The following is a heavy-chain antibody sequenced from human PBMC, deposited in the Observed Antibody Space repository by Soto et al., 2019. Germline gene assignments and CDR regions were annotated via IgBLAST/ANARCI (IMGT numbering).Heavy chain of an antibody. J-gene: IGHJ4*02. CDR1: GGSISGSYYY. V-gene: IGHV4-39*01. CDR2: VFYTGFT. Sequence: QLQLQESGPGLVKPSETLSLTCAVSGGSISGSYYYWAWLRQSPGKGPEWIGSVFYTGFTSYNPSLESRVSVSVDTSKNQFSLKLRAVTAADTAVYYCATSQKGYNWNYFDHWGQGALVTVSS. D-gene: IGHD1-20*01. CDR3: ATSQKGYNWNYFDH.